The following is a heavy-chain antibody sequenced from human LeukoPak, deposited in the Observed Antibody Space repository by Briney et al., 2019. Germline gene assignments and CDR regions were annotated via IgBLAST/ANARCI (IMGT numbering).Heavy chain of an antibody. D-gene: IGHD6-19*01. J-gene: IGHJ4*02. CDR1: GGSISSYY. CDR2: IYYSGST. Sequence: PSETLSLTCTVSGGSISSYYWSWIRQPPGKGLEWIGYIYYSGSTNYNPSLKSRVTISVDTSKNQFSLKLSSVTAADTAVYYCARHEGQWLGHFDYWGQGTLVTVSS. CDR3: ARHEGQWLGHFDY. V-gene: IGHV4-59*08.